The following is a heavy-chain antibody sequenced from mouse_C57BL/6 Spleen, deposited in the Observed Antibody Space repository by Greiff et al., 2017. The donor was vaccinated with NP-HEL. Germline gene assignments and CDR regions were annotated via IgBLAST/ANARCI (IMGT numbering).Heavy chain of an antibody. J-gene: IGHJ4*01. CDR3: ARSSDYDGDYYAMDY. V-gene: IGHV1-52*01. D-gene: IGHD2-4*01. Sequence: QVQLQPGAELVRPGSSVKLSCKASGYTFTSYWMHWVKQRPIQGLEWIGNIDPSDSETHYNQKFKDKATWTVDKSSSTAYMQLSSLTSEDSAVYYCARSSDYDGDYYAMDYWGQGTSVTVSS. CDR2: IDPSDSET. CDR1: GYTFTSYW.